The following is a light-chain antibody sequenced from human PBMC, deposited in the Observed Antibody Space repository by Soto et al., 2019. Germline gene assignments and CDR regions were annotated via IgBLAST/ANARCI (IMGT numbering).Light chain of an antibody. J-gene: IGKJ5*01. V-gene: IGKV3-15*01. Sequence: EIVMTQSPATLSVSPGERATLSCRASQSVSSNLAWYQHKPGQAPRLLIYGASTRATGIPARFSGSGSGTEFTLTISSLQSEDFAVYYCQQYNNWPWITFGQGTRLEIK. CDR2: GAS. CDR1: QSVSSN. CDR3: QQYNNWPWIT.